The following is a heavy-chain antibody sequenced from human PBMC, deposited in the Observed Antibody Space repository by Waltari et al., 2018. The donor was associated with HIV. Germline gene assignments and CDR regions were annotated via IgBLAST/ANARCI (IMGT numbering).Heavy chain of an antibody. D-gene: IGHD4-4*01. J-gene: IGHJ4*02. Sequence: QVQLVESGGGVVQPGGSLRLPCAASGFTFSSYGMNWGGQAPGKGLEWVAFIRYDGSNKYYADSVKGRFTISRDNSKNTLYLQMNSLRAEDTAVYYCANLGTTYSHWGQGTLVTVSS. CDR3: ANLGTTYSH. CDR2: IRYDGSNK. CDR1: GFTFSSYG. V-gene: IGHV3-30*02.